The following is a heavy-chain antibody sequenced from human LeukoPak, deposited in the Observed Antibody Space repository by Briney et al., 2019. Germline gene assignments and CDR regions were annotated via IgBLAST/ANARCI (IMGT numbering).Heavy chain of an antibody. J-gene: IGHJ4*02. Sequence: ASVKVSCKASGYTFTGYYMHWVRQAPGQGLEWTGWINPNSGGTNYAQKFQGRVTMTRDTSISTAYMELRSLRSDDTAVYYCARGLLAYCGGDCPFDYWGQGTLVTVSS. CDR2: INPNSGGT. V-gene: IGHV1-2*02. CDR3: ARGLLAYCGGDCPFDY. D-gene: IGHD2-21*02. CDR1: GYTFTGYY.